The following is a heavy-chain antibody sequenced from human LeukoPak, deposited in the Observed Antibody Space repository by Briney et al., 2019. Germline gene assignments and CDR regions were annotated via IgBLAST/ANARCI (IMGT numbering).Heavy chain of an antibody. V-gene: IGHV1-2*02. CDR2: NNPNSGGT. CDR3: ARHPPIPALDYYGMDV. Sequence: GASVKVSCKASGGTFSSYAISWVRQAPGQGLEWMGWNNPNSGGTNYAQKFQGRVTMTRDTSISTAYMELSRLRSDDTAVYYCARHPPIPALDYYGMDVWGQGTTVTVSS. J-gene: IGHJ6*02. D-gene: IGHD6-25*01. CDR1: GGTFSSYA.